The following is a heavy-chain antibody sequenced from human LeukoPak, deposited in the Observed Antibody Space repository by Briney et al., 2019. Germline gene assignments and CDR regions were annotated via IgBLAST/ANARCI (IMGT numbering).Heavy chain of an antibody. CDR2: IYYSGST. J-gene: IGHJ4*02. CDR1: GGSISNYF. Sequence: SETLSLTCTVSGGSISNYFWSWVRQSPGKVLEWIGYIYYSGSTNYNPSLKSRVIISVDTSKNQFSLNLSSVTAADTAVYYCARHVRDGYNYFDYWGQGTLVTVSS. CDR3: ARHVRDGYNYFDY. D-gene: IGHD5-24*01. V-gene: IGHV4-59*08.